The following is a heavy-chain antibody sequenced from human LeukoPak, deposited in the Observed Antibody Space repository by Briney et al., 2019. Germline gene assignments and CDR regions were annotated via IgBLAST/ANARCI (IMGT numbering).Heavy chain of an antibody. CDR3: AAQGGSGDLRY. CDR1: GFTFSNTW. D-gene: IGHD4-17*01. CDR2: IKRIIDGGTT. Sequence: GESVRLSCAASGFTFSNTWMNWVRQAPGKGLEWVGRIKRIIDGGTTDYAAPVKGRFTVSRDDSINTLYLQMSSLKTEDTAVYYCAAQGGSGDLRYWGQGTLVTVSS. J-gene: IGHJ4*02. V-gene: IGHV3-15*01.